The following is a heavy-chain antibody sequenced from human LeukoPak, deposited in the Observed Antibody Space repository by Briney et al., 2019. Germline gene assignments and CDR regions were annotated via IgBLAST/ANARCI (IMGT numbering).Heavy chain of an antibody. J-gene: IGHJ5*02. D-gene: IGHD3-10*01. Sequence: GGSLRLSCAASGFTFSDYGIHWVRQAPGKGLEWVANIKQDGSEKYYVDSVKGRFTISRDNAKNSLYLQMNSLRAEDTAVYYCARHRGTLYWFDPWGQGTLVTVSS. CDR2: IKQDGSEK. V-gene: IGHV3-7*01. CDR1: GFTFSDYG. CDR3: ARHRGTLYWFDP.